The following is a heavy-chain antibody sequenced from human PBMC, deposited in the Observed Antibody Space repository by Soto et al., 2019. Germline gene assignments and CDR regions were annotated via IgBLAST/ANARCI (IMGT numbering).Heavy chain of an antibody. CDR2: INHSGST. J-gene: IGHJ5*02. V-gene: IGHV4-34*01. Sequence: QVQLQQWGAGLLKPSETLSLTCAVYGGSFSGYYWSWIRQPPGKGLEWIGEINHSGSTNYNPSLNSRVTISVDTSKNQFALKLSCVTAADTAVYYCARGQPRYNWNGWRFDPWGQGTLVTVSS. D-gene: IGHD1-1*01. CDR1: GGSFSGYY. CDR3: ARGQPRYNWNGWRFDP.